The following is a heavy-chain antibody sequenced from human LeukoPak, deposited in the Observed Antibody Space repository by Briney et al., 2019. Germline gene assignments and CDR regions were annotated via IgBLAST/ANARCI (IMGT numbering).Heavy chain of an antibody. CDR1: GYTFTGYY. CDR3: ARALIVATTPFDY. D-gene: IGHD5-12*01. CDR2: INPNSGGT. J-gene: IGHJ4*02. V-gene: IGHV1-2*06. Sequence: AASVTVSCKASGYTFTGYYMHWVRQAPGQGLEWMGRINPNSGGTNYAQKFQGRVTMTRDTSISTAYMELSRLRSDDTAVYYCARALIVATTPFDYWGQGTLVTVSS.